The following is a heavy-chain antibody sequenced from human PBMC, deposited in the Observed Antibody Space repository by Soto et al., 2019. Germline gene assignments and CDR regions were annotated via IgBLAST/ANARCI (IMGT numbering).Heavy chain of an antibody. Sequence: SETLSLTCTVSGGSISSGDYYWSWIRQPPGKGLEWIGYIYYSGSTYYNPSLKSRVTISVDTSKNQFSLKLSSVTAADTAVYYCARVGMGSRWYLDYWGQGTLVTVSS. CDR1: GGSISSGDYY. V-gene: IGHV4-30-4*01. D-gene: IGHD6-13*01. CDR3: ARVGMGSRWYLDY. J-gene: IGHJ4*02. CDR2: IYYSGST.